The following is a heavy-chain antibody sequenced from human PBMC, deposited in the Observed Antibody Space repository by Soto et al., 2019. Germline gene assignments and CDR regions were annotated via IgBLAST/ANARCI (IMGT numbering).Heavy chain of an antibody. Sequence: SETLSLTCAVSGGSINTFDFSWSWIRQPPGRGLEWIGSIYQSGRTYYIPSLKSRVTMSLEKSKNQFSLKINSVVAADTAIYYCAREMTIFGVAPGGGVDVWDQGTTVTVSS. V-gene: IGHV4-30-2*01. D-gene: IGHD3-3*01. CDR3: AREMTIFGVAPGGGVDV. CDR1: GGSINTFDFS. CDR2: IYQSGRT. J-gene: IGHJ6*02.